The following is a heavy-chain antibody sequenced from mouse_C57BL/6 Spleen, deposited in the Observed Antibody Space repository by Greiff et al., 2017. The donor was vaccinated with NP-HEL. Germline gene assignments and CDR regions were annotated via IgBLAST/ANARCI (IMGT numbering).Heavy chain of an antibody. V-gene: IGHV1-82*01. Sequence: QVQLQQSGPELVKPGASVKISCKASGYAFSSSWMNWVKQRPGKGLEWIGRIYPGDGDTNYNGKFKGKATLTADKSSSTAYMQLSSLTSEDSAVYFCARCSYDGLSYWGQGTLVTVSA. D-gene: IGHD2-3*01. J-gene: IGHJ3*01. CDR1: GYAFSSSW. CDR2: IYPGDGDT. CDR3: ARCSYDGLSY.